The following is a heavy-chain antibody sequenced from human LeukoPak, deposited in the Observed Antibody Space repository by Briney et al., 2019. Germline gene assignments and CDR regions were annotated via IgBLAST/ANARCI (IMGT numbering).Heavy chain of an antibody. CDR1: GFTVSSSY. CDR3: AKVNSGSYHGLFYFDY. CDR2: IYAGGST. J-gene: IGHJ4*02. D-gene: IGHD1-26*01. V-gene: IGHV3-53*05. Sequence: GGSLRLSCAVSGFTVSSSYMTWVRQAPGKGLEWVSLIYAGGSTYYADSVKGRFTISRDNAKNSLYLQMNSLRAEDMALYYCAKVNSGSYHGLFYFDYWGQGTLVTVSS.